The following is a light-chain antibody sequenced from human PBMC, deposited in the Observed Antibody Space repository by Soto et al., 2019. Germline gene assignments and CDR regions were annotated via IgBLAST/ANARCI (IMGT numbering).Light chain of an antibody. CDR1: SSNIGSNI. CDR3: AAWDDSLNGLV. Sequence: QSVLTQPPSASGTPGQWVSISCSGSSSNIGSNIVNWYHRLPGTAPKLLIHSNNQRPSGVPDRFSGSKSGTSASLAISGLQSEDEADYYCAAWDDSLNGLVFGGGTKVTVL. J-gene: IGLJ3*02. CDR2: SNN. V-gene: IGLV1-44*01.